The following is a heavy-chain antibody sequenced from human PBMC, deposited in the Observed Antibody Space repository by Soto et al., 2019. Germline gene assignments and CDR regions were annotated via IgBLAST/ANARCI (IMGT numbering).Heavy chain of an antibody. CDR1: GASVSHGY. V-gene: IGHV4-59*02. Sequence: QMQLQASGPGLVKPSETLSLTCNVSGASVSHGYWSWIRQPPGKGLEWIGFMYFGGSFNYNPSLTSRATISGETATNQFARKLTSVTASDTAVYYCARSYYDSTGFAVDPWGQGTLVTVSS. CDR3: ARSYYDSTGFAVDP. D-gene: IGHD3-22*01. J-gene: IGHJ5*02. CDR2: MYFGGSF.